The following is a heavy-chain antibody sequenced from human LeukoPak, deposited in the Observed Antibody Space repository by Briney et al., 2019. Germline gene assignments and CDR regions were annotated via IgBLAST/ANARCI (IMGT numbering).Heavy chain of an antibody. Sequence: WETLSLTCTVAGGSISRYYCGWIRQPAGKGLEWIGRIYTSGSTNYNPSLKSRVTMSVDTSKNQFSLKLSSVTAADTAVYYCARDSGILYYGMDVWGQGTTVTVSS. CDR1: GGSISRYY. V-gene: IGHV4-4*07. D-gene: IGHD1-14*01. CDR3: ARDSGILYYGMDV. J-gene: IGHJ6*02. CDR2: IYTSGST.